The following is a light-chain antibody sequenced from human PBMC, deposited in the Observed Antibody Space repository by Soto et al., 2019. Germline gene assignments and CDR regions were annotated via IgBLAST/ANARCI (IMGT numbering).Light chain of an antibody. CDR1: QGLSNY. Sequence: DIQMTQSPSSLSASVGDRVTITCRASQGLSNYLAWYQQKPGKVPKLLIYAASTLQSGVPSRFSGSGSGTDFTLTISSLQPEDVATSYCQKYNSAPRTFGQGTKVEIK. CDR3: QKYNSAPRT. J-gene: IGKJ1*01. V-gene: IGKV1-27*01. CDR2: AAS.